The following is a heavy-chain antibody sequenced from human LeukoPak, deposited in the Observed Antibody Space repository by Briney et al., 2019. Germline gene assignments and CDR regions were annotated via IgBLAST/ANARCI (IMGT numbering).Heavy chain of an antibody. CDR3: ASSGSYSYFDY. CDR2: ISYDGSNK. V-gene: IGHV3-30-3*01. CDR1: GFTFSSYA. J-gene: IGHJ4*02. D-gene: IGHD3-10*01. Sequence: PGGSLRLSCAASGFTFSSYAMHWVRRAPGKGLEWVAVISYDGSNKYYADSVKGRFTISRDNSKNTLYLQMNSLRAEDTAVYYCASSGSYSYFDYWGQGTLVTVSS.